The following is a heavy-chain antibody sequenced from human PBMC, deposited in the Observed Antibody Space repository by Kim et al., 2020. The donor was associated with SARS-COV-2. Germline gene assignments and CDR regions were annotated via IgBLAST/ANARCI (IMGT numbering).Heavy chain of an antibody. D-gene: IGHD3-3*01. V-gene: IGHV4-31*03. CDR1: GGSISSGGYY. Sequence: SETLSLTCTVSGGSISSGGYYWSWIRQHPGKGLEWIGYIYYSGSTYYNPSLKSRVTISVDMSKNQFSLKLSSVTAADTAVYYCARAPRRIITIFGVVTHFDYWGQGTLVTVSS. CDR3: ARAPRRIITIFGVVTHFDY. CDR2: IYYSGST. J-gene: IGHJ4*02.